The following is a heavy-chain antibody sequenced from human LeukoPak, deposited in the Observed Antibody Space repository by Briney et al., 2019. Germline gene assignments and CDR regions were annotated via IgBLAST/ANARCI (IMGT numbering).Heavy chain of an antibody. CDR3: AKDRDGYNSPLDD. J-gene: IGHJ4*02. CDR2: ISYDGSNK. V-gene: IGHV3-30*18. D-gene: IGHD5-24*01. Sequence: GRSLRLSCAASGFTFSSCGMHWVRQAPGKGLEWVAVISYDGSNKYYADSVKGRFTISRDNSKNTLYLQMNSLRAEDTAVYYCAKDRDGYNSPLDDWGQGTLVTVSS. CDR1: GFTFSSCG.